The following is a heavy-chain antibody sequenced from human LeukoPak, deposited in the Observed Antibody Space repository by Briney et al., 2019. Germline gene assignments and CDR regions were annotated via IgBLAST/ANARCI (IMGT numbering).Heavy chain of an antibody. CDR3: ARSRSGSYFFDY. D-gene: IGHD1-26*01. V-gene: IGHV4-59*01. Sequence: SETLSLTCTVSGGSISSYYWSWIRQPPGKGLEWIGYIYYSGSTNYNPSLKSRVTISVDTSKNQFSLKLNSVTAADTAVYYCARSRSGSYFFDYWGQGTLVTVSS. CDR1: GGSISSYY. CDR2: IYYSGST. J-gene: IGHJ4*02.